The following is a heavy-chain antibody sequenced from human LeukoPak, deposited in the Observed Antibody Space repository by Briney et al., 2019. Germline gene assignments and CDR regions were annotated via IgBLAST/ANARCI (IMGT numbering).Heavy chain of an antibody. CDR3: ARGSYCDY. Sequence: GRSLRLSCAASGFTFSSYGMHWVRQAPGKGLEWVAVLSYDGSNKYYADSVKGRFTISRDNSKNTLYLQMNSLRAEDTAVYYCARGSYCDYWGQGTLVTVSS. V-gene: IGHV3-30*03. J-gene: IGHJ4*02. CDR2: LSYDGSNK. CDR1: GFTFSSYG. D-gene: IGHD3-10*01.